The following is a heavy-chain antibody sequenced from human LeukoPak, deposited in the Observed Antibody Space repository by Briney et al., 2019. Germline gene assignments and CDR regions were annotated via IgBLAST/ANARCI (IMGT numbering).Heavy chain of an antibody. D-gene: IGHD3-10*01. Sequence: GGSLRLSCAASGFTFSSCAMHWVRQAPDKGLEWVAVISYDGSKKYYADSVKGRFTISRDNSKNTLYLQMNSLRAEDTAVYYCARDVRGWGAFDIWGQGTMVTVSS. V-gene: IGHV3-30-3*01. CDR2: ISYDGSKK. CDR3: ARDVRGWGAFDI. CDR1: GFTFSSCA. J-gene: IGHJ3*02.